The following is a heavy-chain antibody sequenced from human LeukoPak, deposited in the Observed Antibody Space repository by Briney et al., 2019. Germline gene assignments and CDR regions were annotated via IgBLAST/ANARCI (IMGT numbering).Heavy chain of an antibody. V-gene: IGHV1-2*02. D-gene: IGHD3-3*01. CDR3: ATDYAPLWSGYCYFGY. J-gene: IGHJ4*02. CDR2: INPNSGST. CDR1: GYTFTSYY. Sequence: ASVKVSCKASGYTFTSYYMHWVRQAPGQGLEWMGWINPNSGSTNYAQKFQGRVTMTRDTSTSTAYMELSRLRSDDTAVYYCATDYAPLWSGYCYFGYWGQGHLVTVSS.